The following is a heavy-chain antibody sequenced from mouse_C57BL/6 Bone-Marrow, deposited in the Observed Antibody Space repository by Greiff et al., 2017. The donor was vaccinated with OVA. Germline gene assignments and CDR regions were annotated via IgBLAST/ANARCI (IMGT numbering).Heavy chain of an antibody. CDR3: ARLGLYDGYY. J-gene: IGHJ2*01. D-gene: IGHD2-3*01. Sequence: QVQLQQPGAELVRPGSSVKLSCKASGYTFTSYRMHWVKQRPIQGLEWIGNIDPSDSETHYNQKFKDKATLTVDKSSSTAYMQLSSLTSEDSAVYYCARLGLYDGYYWGQGTTLTVSS. V-gene: IGHV1-52*01. CDR2: IDPSDSET. CDR1: GYTFTSYR.